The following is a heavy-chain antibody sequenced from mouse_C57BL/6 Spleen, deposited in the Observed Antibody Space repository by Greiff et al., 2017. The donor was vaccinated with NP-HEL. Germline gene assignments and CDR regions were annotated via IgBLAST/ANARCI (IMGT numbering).Heavy chain of an antibody. CDR1: GYTFTSYW. Sequence: VQLQQPGAELVMPGASVKLSCKASGYTFTSYWMHWVKQRPGQGLEWIGEIDPSDSYTNYNQKFKGKSTLTVDKSSSTAYMQLSSLTSEDSAVYYCARSNSYGSHWYFDVWGTGTTVTVSS. J-gene: IGHJ1*03. CDR3: ARSNSYGSHWYFDV. V-gene: IGHV1-69*01. CDR2: IDPSDSYT. D-gene: IGHD1-1*01.